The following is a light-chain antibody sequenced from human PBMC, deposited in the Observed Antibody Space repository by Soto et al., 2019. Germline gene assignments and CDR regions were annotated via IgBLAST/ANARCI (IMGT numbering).Light chain of an antibody. V-gene: IGLV2-14*01. CDR1: SSDVGGYNY. Sequence: QSALTQPASVSGSPGRSITISCTGTSSDVGGYNYVSWYQQHPGKAPKLMIYEVSNRPSGVSNRFSGSKSGNTASLTISGLQAEDEADYYCSSYISSSPYVFGTGTKVTVL. CDR3: SSYISSSPYV. CDR2: EVS. J-gene: IGLJ1*01.